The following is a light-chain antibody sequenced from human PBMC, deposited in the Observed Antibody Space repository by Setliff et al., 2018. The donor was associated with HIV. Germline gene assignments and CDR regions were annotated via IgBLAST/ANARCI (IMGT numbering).Light chain of an antibody. CDR1: SSDVGGYNS. CDR3: SSYTSTSTPYV. J-gene: IGLJ1*01. Sequence: LTQPASVSGSPGQSITISCTGPSSDVGGYNSVSWYQQHPGKVPKLMIYDVSNRPSGVSNRFSGSKSGNTASLAISGLQAEDEADYYCSSYTSTSTPYVFGTGTKVTVL. V-gene: IGLV2-14*03. CDR2: DVS.